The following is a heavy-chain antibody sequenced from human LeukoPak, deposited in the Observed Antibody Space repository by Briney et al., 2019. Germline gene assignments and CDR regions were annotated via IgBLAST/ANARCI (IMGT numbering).Heavy chain of an antibody. Sequence: GGSLTLSCAASQFTLSSYSMNWVRQAPAKGLERVSSINRGATHIYYPDSLRGRFIISRDDAKNSLYLQMNSLRAEDTAVYYCVRLRRNSDSSGYYYYYDYWGQGTLVTVSS. CDR2: INRGATHI. CDR1: QFTLSSYS. V-gene: IGHV3-21*01. CDR3: VRLRRNSDSSGYYYYYDY. J-gene: IGHJ4*02. D-gene: IGHD3-22*01.